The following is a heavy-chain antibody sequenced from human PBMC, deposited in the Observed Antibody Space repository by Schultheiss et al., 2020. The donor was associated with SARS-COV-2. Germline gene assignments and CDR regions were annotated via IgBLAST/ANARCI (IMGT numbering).Heavy chain of an antibody. V-gene: IGHV3-74*01. Sequence: GASLKISCEASGFIFSTYWMHWVRQAPGKGPVWVSRINSDWSSTSYADSVKGRFTISRDNAKNTLYLQMNSLRAEDTAVYYCATLGGGLTAANYYSDHWGQGTLVTVSS. CDR2: INSDWSST. CDR3: ATLGGGLTAANYYSDH. CDR1: GFIFSTYW. J-gene: IGHJ4*02. D-gene: IGHD2-21*02.